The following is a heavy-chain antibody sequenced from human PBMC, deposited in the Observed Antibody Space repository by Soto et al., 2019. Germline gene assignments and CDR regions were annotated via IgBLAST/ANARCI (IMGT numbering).Heavy chain of an antibody. CDR2: IKGDGSEK. CDR1: GFTFSSYW. D-gene: IGHD2-2*01. J-gene: IGHJ6*02. CDR3: ARDLCRTAADYYYYYAKDV. V-gene: IGHV3-7*01. Sequence: EVQLVESGGGLVQPGGSLRLSCAASGFTFSSYWMNWVRQAPGKGLEWVANIKGDGSEKYFVDSVKGRFTISRDNAKNSLCLQMNSLRAEDTAVYYCARDLCRTAADYYYYYAKDVWGQGTTVTVSS.